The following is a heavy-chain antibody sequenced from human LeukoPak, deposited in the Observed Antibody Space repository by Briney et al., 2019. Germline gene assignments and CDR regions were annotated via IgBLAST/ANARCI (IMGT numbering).Heavy chain of an antibody. J-gene: IGHJ5*02. CDR3: AREEQLVRGGNWFDP. V-gene: IGHV1-2*06. Sequence: ASVKVSCKASGYTFTGYYMHWVRQAPGQGLEWMGRINPNSGGTNYAQKFQGSVTMTRDTSICTAYMELSRLRSDDTAVYYCAREEQLVRGGNWFDPWGQGTLVTVSS. D-gene: IGHD6-13*01. CDR1: GYTFTGYY. CDR2: INPNSGGT.